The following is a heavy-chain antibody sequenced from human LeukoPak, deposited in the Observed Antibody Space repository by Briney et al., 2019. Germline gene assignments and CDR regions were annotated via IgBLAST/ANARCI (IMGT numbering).Heavy chain of an antibody. CDR3: AKNQITVADAFDI. J-gene: IGHJ3*02. CDR1: GFTFSSSA. D-gene: IGHD6-19*01. Sequence: PGGSLRLSCAASGFTFSSSAMSWVRQAPGKGLEWVSAISGGGGNTYYADSVKGRFTISRDNSKKTLYLQMNSLRAEDTAVYYCAKNQITVADAFDIWGQGTMVTVSS. V-gene: IGHV3-23*01. CDR2: ISGGGGNT.